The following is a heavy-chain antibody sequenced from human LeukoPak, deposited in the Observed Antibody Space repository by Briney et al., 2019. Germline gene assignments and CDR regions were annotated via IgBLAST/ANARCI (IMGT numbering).Heavy chain of an antibody. Sequence: SETLSLTCTVSSGSISGLYWSWIRQPPGKGLEWIGQIYYSGDTRYNPSLKSRVTMSVDTSKNQFSLRLSSVTAADTAVYYCARELELRNWGQGTLVTVSS. CDR2: IYYSGDT. J-gene: IGHJ4*02. V-gene: IGHV4-59*12. CDR3: ARELELRN. CDR1: SGSISGLY. D-gene: IGHD1-7*01.